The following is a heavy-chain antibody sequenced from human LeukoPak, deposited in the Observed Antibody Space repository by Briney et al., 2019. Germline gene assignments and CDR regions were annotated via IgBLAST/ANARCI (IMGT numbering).Heavy chain of an antibody. J-gene: IGHJ6*02. CDR2: INPSGGST. CDR1: GYTFTSYY. V-gene: IGHV1-46*01. Sequence: ASVKVSCKASGYTFTSYYMHWVRQAPGQGLEWMGIINPSGGSTSYAQKFQGRVTMTRDTSTSTVYMELSSLSSEDTAVYYCARAQLRLGELSPKRYYYGMDVWGQGTTVTVSS. D-gene: IGHD3-16*02. CDR3: ARAQLRLGELSPKRYYYGMDV.